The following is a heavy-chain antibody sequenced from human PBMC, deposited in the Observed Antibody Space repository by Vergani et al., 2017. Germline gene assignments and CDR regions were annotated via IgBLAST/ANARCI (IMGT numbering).Heavy chain of an antibody. CDR3: AKANPRNSGYDYLYYYHAMDV. CDR2: ISGSGGST. D-gene: IGHD5-12*01. V-gene: IGHV3-23*01. Sequence: EVQLLESGGDLVQPGGSLRLSCAASGFTFNHYAMNWVRQAPGKALEWVSGISGSGGSTYYAGSVKGRFTISRDSSKNTLYLQMNSPSVGDTAVYYCAKANPRNSGYDYLYYYHAMDVWGQGTTVTVSS. CDR1: GFTFNHYA. J-gene: IGHJ6*02.